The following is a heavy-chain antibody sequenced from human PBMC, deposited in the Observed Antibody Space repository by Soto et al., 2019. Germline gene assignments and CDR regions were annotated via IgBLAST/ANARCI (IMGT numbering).Heavy chain of an antibody. V-gene: IGHV3-7*04. D-gene: IGHD5-12*01. Sequence: EVQLVESGGGLVQPGGSLRLSCEASGLTFSSYWMSWVRQAPGKALERVAIIKEDGTEIYYVDSVKGRFTISRDNAKNSLYLQMNSLRAEDTAVYYCARDGDGYNRVAFDIWGQGTMVTVSS. CDR3: ARDGDGYNRVAFDI. J-gene: IGHJ3*02. CDR2: IKEDGTEI. CDR1: GLTFSSYW.